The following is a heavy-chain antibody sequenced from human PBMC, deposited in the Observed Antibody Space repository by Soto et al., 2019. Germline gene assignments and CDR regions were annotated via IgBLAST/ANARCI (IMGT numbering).Heavy chain of an antibody. CDR2: INPNSGGT. V-gene: IGHV1-2*02. CDR1: GYTFTGYY. J-gene: IGHJ2*01. Sequence: GASVKVSCKASGYTFTGYYMHWVRQAPGQGLEWMGWINPNSGGTNYAQKFQGRVTMTRDTYISTAYMELSRLRSDDTAVYYCAREKNYYDSSGYYWYFDLWGRGTLVTVSS. D-gene: IGHD3-22*01. CDR3: AREKNYYDSSGYYWYFDL.